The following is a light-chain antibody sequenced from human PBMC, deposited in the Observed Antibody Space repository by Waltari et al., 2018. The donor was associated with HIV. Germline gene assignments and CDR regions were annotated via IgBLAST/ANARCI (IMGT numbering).Light chain of an antibody. Sequence: QSALTQPASVSGSPGPSITISCTGTSSDVGSYTLVSWYQQHPGKAPKLMIYEVSKRPSGVSNRFSGSKSGNTASLTISGLQAEDEADYYCCSYAGSSTLVFGGGTKLPVL. CDR1: SSDVGSYTL. V-gene: IGLV2-23*02. J-gene: IGLJ2*01. CDR2: EVS. CDR3: CSYAGSSTLV.